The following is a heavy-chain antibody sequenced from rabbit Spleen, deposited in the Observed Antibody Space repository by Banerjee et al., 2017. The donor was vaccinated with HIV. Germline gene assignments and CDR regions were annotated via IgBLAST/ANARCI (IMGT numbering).Heavy chain of an antibody. V-gene: IGHV1S40*01. J-gene: IGHJ6*01. Sequence: QSLEESGGDLVKPGASLTLTCTASGFSFSNNYYMCWVRQAPGKGLEWIACIYAGSSGNTYSATWAKGRFTISKTSPTTVTLQMTSLTVADTATYFCARDTGTSFSTYGMDLWGPGTLVTVS. CDR2: IYAGSSGNT. CDR3: ARDTGTSFSTYGMDL. D-gene: IGHD8-1*01. CDR1: GFSFSNNYY.